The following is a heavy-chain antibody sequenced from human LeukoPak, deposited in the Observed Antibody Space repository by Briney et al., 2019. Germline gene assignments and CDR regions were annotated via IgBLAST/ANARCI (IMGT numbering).Heavy chain of an antibody. CDR3: TTLPFGALDY. D-gene: IGHD3-16*01. CDR2: ISYDGSNK. V-gene: IGHV3-30-3*01. CDR1: GFIFSSYA. Sequence: GRSLRLSCAASGFIFSSYAMHWVRQAPGKGLEWVAVISYDGSNKYYADSVKGRFTTSRDNSRNTLYLQMNNLRAEDTAVYYCTTLPFGALDYWGQGTLVTVSS. J-gene: IGHJ4*02.